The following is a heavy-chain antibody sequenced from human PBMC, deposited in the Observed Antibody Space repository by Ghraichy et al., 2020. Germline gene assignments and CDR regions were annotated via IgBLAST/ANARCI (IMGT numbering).Heavy chain of an antibody. Sequence: SETLSLTCAVYGGSFSGYYWSWIRQPPGKGLEWIGEINHSGSTNYNPSLKSRVTISVDTSKNQFSLKLSSVTAADTAVYYCARCSPRTGSGSYHAFDIWGQGTMVTVSS. CDR1: GGSFSGYY. V-gene: IGHV4-34*01. D-gene: IGHD3-10*01. CDR3: ARCSPRTGSGSYHAFDI. CDR2: INHSGST. J-gene: IGHJ3*02.